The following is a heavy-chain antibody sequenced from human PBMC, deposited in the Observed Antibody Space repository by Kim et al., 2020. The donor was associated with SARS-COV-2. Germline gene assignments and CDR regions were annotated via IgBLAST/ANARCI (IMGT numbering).Heavy chain of an antibody. D-gene: IGHD3-3*01. Sequence: SETLSLTCAVYGGSFSGYYWSWIRQPPGKGLEWIGEINHSGSTNYNPSLKSRVTISVDTSKNQFSLKLSSVTAADTAVYYCARGRGVTIFGVVITRKNYYGMDVWGQGTTVTVSS. J-gene: IGHJ6*02. CDR1: GGSFSGYY. V-gene: IGHV4-34*01. CDR3: ARGRGVTIFGVVITRKNYYGMDV. CDR2: INHSGST.